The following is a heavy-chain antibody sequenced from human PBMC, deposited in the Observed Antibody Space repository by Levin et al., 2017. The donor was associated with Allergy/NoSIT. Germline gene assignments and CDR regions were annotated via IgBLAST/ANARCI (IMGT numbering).Heavy chain of an antibody. CDR3: AHTLGDSSSFPGGGVHHFDP. V-gene: IGHV2-5*02. J-gene: IGHJ5*02. D-gene: IGHD6-13*01. CDR1: GFSLSTSGVG. Sequence: SGPTLVKPTQTLTLTCTFSGFSLSTSGVGVGWIRQPPGKALEWLALIYWDDDKRYSPSLKSRLTITKDTSKNQVVLTMTNMDPVDTATYYCAHTLGDSSSFPGGGVHHFDPWGQGTLVTVSS. CDR2: IYWDDDK.